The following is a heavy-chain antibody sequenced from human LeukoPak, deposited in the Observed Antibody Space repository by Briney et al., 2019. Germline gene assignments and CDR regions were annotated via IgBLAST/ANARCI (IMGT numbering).Heavy chain of an antibody. J-gene: IGHJ4*02. V-gene: IGHV4-39*01. D-gene: IGHD3-22*01. CDR3: ARQFYYDSGGSHY. CDR1: GGSISSSSYY. Sequence: SETLSLTCTVSGGSISSSSYYWGWIRQPPGKGLEWIGSIYYSGSTSYNPSLKRRVTISVDTSKNQFSLKLSSVTAADTAVYYCARQFYYDSGGSHYWGQGTLVTVSS. CDR2: IYYSGST.